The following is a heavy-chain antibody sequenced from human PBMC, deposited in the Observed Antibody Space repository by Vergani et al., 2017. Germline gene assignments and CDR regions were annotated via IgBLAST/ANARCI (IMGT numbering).Heavy chain of an antibody. CDR3: AKNPGISTTRHYYAMDV. CDR1: GFKFSDHN. V-gene: IGHV3-11*04. CDR2: ISPGASTV. Sequence: LEESGGGSVKPGGPLRLSCAASGFKFSDHNMSWIRQAPGKGLEWVSHISPGASTVSYTDSVTGRFTVYRDNDNNSLTLDMTTLGVEDTAVYYCAKNPGISTTRHYYAMDVWGQGTTVTVSS. J-gene: IGHJ6*02. D-gene: IGHD1-1*01.